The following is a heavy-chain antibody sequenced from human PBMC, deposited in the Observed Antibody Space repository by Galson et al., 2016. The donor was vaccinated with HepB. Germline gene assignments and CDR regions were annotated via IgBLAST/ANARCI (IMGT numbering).Heavy chain of an antibody. CDR2: ISSSSSYI. D-gene: IGHD6-6*01. V-gene: IGHV3-21*01. J-gene: IGHJ4*02. Sequence: SLRLSCAASGFTFSSYSMNWVRQAPGKGLEWVSSISSSSSYIYYADSVKGRFTISRDNAKNSLYLQMNSLRAEDTAVYCCARPSSSSWAFDYWGQGTLVTVSS. CDR1: GFTFSSYS. CDR3: ARPSSSSWAFDY.